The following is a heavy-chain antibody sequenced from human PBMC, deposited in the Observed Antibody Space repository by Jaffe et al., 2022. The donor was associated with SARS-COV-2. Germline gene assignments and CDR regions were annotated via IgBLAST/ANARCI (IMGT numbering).Heavy chain of an antibody. D-gene: IGHD3-10*01. CDR2: IYHTGGT. Sequence: QVQLQESGPGLVKPSQTLSLTCTVSGGSISSGGHYWSWIRQHPGKDLEWIGYIYHTGGTYYNPSLKSRVAISVDTSKNQFSLKLSSVTAADTAVYYCAREAYGSGISGHYGMDVWGQGTTVTVSS. CDR3: AREAYGSGISGHYGMDV. V-gene: IGHV4-31*03. CDR1: GGSISSGGHY. J-gene: IGHJ6*02.